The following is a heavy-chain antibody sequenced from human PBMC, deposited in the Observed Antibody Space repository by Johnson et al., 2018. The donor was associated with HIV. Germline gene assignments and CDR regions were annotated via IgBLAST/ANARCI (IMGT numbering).Heavy chain of an antibody. CDR3: AKGLYYGGSGDYAFDM. V-gene: IGHV3-30*02. CDR2: IRYDEADK. CDR1: GFTFSSYA. Sequence: QVQLVESGGGVVQPGGSLRLSCAASGFTFSSYAMHWVRQAPGKGLEWVAFIRYDEADKYYAASVKGRFTISRDNSKNTVYLQMIGLRVEDTAVYYCAKGLYYGGSGDYAFDMWGQGTMVTVSS. D-gene: IGHD2-21*01. J-gene: IGHJ3*02.